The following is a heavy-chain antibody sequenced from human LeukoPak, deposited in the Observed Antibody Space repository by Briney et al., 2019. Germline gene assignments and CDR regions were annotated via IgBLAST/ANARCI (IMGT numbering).Heavy chain of an antibody. CDR2: ISWDGNIT. J-gene: IGHJ4*02. CDR3: ASLRVGATTFGVNYFDY. Sequence: GGSLRLSCAASGFTFDDYTMHWVRQAPGKGLEWVSLISWDGNITYYADSVKGRFTISRDNAKNSLYLQMNSLRAEDTAVYYCASLRVGATTFGVNYFDYWGQGTLVTVSS. CDR1: GFTFDDYT. V-gene: IGHV3-43*01. D-gene: IGHD1-26*01.